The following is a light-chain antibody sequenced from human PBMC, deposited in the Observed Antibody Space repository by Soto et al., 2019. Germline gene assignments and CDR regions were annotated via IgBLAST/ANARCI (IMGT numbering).Light chain of an antibody. CDR3: SSYTSSNTLV. CDR1: TTDIHDFNS. CDR2: EVT. Sequence: QSVLTQPASVSGSPGQSITISCSGPTTDIHDFNSISWYQHHPGKAPKLMIYEVTNRPSGVSNRFSGSKSGSTASLTISGLQAEDEADYYCSSYTSSNTLVFGTGTKSPS. V-gene: IGLV2-14*01. J-gene: IGLJ1*01.